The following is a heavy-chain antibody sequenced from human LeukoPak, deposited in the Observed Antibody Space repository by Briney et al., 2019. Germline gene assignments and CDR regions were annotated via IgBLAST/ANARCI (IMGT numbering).Heavy chain of an antibody. CDR2: IYYSGST. V-gene: IGHV4-59*01. CDR1: GGSISSYY. D-gene: IGHD2-2*01. J-gene: IGHJ6*03. CDR3: ARDLVVPAARAVSFSDYYVDV. Sequence: SETLSLTCTVSGGSISSYYWSWIRQPPGKGLEWIGYIYYSGSTNYNPSLKSRVTISVDTSKNQFSLKLSSVTAADTAVYYCARDLVVPAARAVSFSDYYVDVWGKGTTVTVSS.